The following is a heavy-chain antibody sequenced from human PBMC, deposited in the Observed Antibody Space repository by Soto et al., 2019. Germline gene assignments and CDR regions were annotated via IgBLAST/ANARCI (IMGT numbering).Heavy chain of an antibody. D-gene: IGHD1-1*01. CDR3: AKYLNGHGSPFDY. CDR2: IVASADSA. Sequence: EVQLLESGGGLVQPGGSLRLSCAASGFTFNNYAMSWVRQAPGKGLEWVSTIVASADSANSADSVKGRFTISRDNSENTLYLHMNSLRAEATAIYYCAKYLNGHGSPFDYWGQGTLVTVSS. CDR1: GFTFNNYA. V-gene: IGHV3-23*01. J-gene: IGHJ4*02.